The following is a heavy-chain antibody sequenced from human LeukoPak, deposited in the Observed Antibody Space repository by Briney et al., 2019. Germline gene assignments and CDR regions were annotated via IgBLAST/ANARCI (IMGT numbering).Heavy chain of an antibody. CDR2: IYYSGST. V-gene: IGHV4-31*03. CDR3: ARNVVVPAAMRAFDI. D-gene: IGHD2-2*01. J-gene: IGHJ3*02. CDR1: GGSISSGGYY. Sequence: PPETLSLTCTVSGGSISSGGYYWSWIRQHPGKGLEWIGYIYYSGSTYYNPSLKSRVTISVDTSKNQFSLKLSSVTAADTAVYYCARNVVVPAAMRAFDIWGQGTMVTVSS.